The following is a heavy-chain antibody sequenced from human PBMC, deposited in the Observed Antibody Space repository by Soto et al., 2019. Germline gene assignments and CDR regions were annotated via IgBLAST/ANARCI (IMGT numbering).Heavy chain of an antibody. CDR2: ISYSGNT. Sequence: PSETLSLTCSLSGGSITIDSYVWGWIRQSPEKGLEWIASISYSGNTYYNPTLKSRVSISVDTSKSHFSLRLSSVTAADAAVYYCVRFWPPPDYNILTIYTDAFDYWGQGTLVTVSS. J-gene: IGHJ4*02. D-gene: IGHD3-9*01. CDR1: GGSITIDSYV. CDR3: VRFWPPPDYNILTIYTDAFDY. V-gene: IGHV4-39*01.